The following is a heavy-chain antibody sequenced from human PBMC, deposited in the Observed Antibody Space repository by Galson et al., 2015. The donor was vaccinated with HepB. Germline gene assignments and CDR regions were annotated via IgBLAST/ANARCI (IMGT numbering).Heavy chain of an antibody. D-gene: IGHD3-22*01. CDR3: TTDLGIHDSSGYYSSTFDY. CDR2: IKSKTDGGTT. CDR1: GFTFSNAW. V-gene: IGHV3-15*01. J-gene: IGHJ4*02. Sequence: SLRLSCAASGFTFSNAWMSWVRQAPGKGLEWVGRIKSKTDGGTTDYAAPVKGRFTISRDDSKNTLYLQMNSLKTEDTAVYYCTTDLGIHDSSGYYSSTFDYWGQGTLVTVSS.